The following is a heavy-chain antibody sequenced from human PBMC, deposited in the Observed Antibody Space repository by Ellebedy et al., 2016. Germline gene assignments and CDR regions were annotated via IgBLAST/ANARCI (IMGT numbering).Heavy chain of an antibody. V-gene: IGHV4-61*01. CDR2: IYYSGST. J-gene: IGHJ5*02. Sequence: SETLSLTXTVSGGSVNSGSYYWSWIRQPPGKGLEWIGYIYYSGSTNYNPSLKSRVTISVDTSKNQFSLKLSSVTAADTAVYYCAREVSGSEGPWGQGTLVTVSS. D-gene: IGHD1-26*01. CDR1: GGSVNSGSYY. CDR3: AREVSGSEGP.